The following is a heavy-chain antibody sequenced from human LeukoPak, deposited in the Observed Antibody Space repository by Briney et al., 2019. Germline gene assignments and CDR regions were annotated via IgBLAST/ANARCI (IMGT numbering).Heavy chain of an antibody. CDR2: INHSGST. Sequence: SETLSLTCAVYGGSFSGYYWSWIRQPPGKGLEWIGEINHSGSTNYNPSLKSRVTISVDTSKNQFSLKLSSVTAADTAVYYCAGGDDSSGYYYSRVDYWGQGTLVTVSS. CDR3: AGGDDSSGYYYSRVDY. V-gene: IGHV4-34*01. J-gene: IGHJ4*02. CDR1: GGSFSGYY. D-gene: IGHD3-22*01.